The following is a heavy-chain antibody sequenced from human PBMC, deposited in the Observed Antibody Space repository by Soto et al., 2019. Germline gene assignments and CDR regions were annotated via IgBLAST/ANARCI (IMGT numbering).Heavy chain of an antibody. D-gene: IGHD4-17*01. CDR2: IYTNGST. CDR3: ARDRTVDYVDYYFDY. V-gene: IGHV4-4*07. J-gene: IGHJ4*02. CDR1: GASIYTYY. Sequence: SETLSLTCIVSGASIYTYYWSWIRQPAGKGLEWIGCIYTNGSTNSKPSLRSRLTMSVDRSKHQLSLKLSSVTAADTAVYYCARDRTVDYVDYYFDYWGRGTLVTVSS.